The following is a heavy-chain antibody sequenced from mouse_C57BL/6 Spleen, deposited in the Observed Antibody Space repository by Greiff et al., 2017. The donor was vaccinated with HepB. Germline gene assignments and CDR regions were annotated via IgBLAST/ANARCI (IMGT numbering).Heavy chain of an antibody. J-gene: IGHJ2*01. CDR3: AREEGYYGRTFDY. D-gene: IGHD1-1*01. CDR1: GYTVSGYW. V-gene: IGHV1-72*01. CDR2: IDPNSGGT. Sequence: VKLQQQGAELVKPVSAVKLSCFASGYTVSGYWMHWVKQRPGRGLEWIGRIDPNSGGTKYNEKFKSKATLTVDKPSSTAYMQLSSLTSEDSAVYYCAREEGYYGRTFDYWGQGTTLTVSS.